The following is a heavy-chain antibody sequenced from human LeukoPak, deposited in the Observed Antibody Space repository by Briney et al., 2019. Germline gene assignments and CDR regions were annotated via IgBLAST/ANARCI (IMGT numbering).Heavy chain of an antibody. CDR1: GGSISSYY. V-gene: IGHV4-59*01. J-gene: IGHJ4*02. Sequence: SETLSLTCTVSGGSISSYYWSWIRQPPGKGLEWIGYIYYSGSTNYNPSLKSRVAISVDTSKNQFSLKLSSVTAADTAVYYCARERAVTTYYYFDYWGQGTLVTVSS. CDR2: IYYSGST. CDR3: ARERAVTTYYYFDY. D-gene: IGHD4-17*01.